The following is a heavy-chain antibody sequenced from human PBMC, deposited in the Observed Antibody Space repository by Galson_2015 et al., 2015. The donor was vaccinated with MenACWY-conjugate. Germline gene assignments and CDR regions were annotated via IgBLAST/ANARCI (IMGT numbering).Heavy chain of an antibody. J-gene: IGHJ4*02. CDR3: GKELSEGSGCYYFDY. CDR2: ISGSGGNT. CDR1: GLSFSTNG. V-gene: IGHV3-23*01. Sequence: SLRLSCAASGLSFSTNGMRWVRQAPGKGLEWVSSISGSGGNTSYADSVKGRFAISRDNFKNTLYLQMNSLRAEDTAVYYCGKELSEGSGCYYFDYWGQGTLVTVSS. D-gene: IGHD6-19*01.